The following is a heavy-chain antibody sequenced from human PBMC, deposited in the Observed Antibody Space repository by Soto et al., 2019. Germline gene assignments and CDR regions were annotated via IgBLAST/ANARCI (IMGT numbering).Heavy chain of an antibody. CDR1: GGSSSSYY. D-gene: IGHD3-22*01. CDR2: IYYSGST. Sequence: PLETLSLSCTVSGGSSSSYYLSCIRQPAGKGLEWIGYIYYSGSTNYNPSLKSRVSISVDTSKNQFSLKLSSVTAADTAVYYCARESRPQYYDSRRYSRGNWFDPRGQGTLVTLSS. V-gene: IGHV4-59*01. CDR3: ARESRPQYYDSRRYSRGNWFDP. J-gene: IGHJ5*01.